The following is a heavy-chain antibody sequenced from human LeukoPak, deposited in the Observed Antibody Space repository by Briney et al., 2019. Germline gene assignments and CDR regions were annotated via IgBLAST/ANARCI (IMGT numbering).Heavy chain of an antibody. Sequence: SQTLSLTCTVSGGSISSGGYYWSWIRQPPGKGLEWIGYIYHSGGTYYNPSLKSRVTISADTSKNQISLKLSSVTAADTAVYYCASQFGELLELDYWGQGTLVTVSS. CDR1: GGSISSGGYY. CDR3: ASQFGELLELDY. CDR2: IYHSGGT. J-gene: IGHJ4*02. D-gene: IGHD3-10*01. V-gene: IGHV4-30-2*01.